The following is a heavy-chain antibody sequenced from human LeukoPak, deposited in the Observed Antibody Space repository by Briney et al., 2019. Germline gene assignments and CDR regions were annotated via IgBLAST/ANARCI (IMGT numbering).Heavy chain of an antibody. V-gene: IGHV5-51*07. CDR3: ARQQWLVQGGGNDFDY. Sequence: GESLKISCKGSGYSFTSYWIGWVHQMPGKGLEWMGIIYPGDSDTRYSPSFQGQVTISADKSISTAYLQWSSLKASDTAMYYCARQQWLVQGGGNDFDYWGQGTLVTVSS. CDR2: IYPGDSDT. D-gene: IGHD6-19*01. J-gene: IGHJ4*02. CDR1: GYSFTSYW.